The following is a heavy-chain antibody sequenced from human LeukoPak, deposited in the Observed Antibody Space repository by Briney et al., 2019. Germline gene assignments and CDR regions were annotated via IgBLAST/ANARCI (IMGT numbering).Heavy chain of an antibody. D-gene: IGHD2-21*02. CDR3: AGLTLTGWFDP. V-gene: IGHV3-7*03. Sequence: QSGGSLRLSCAASGFTFSTYWMTWVRQAPGKGLEWVANIKQDGSERFYVDSVKGRFTISRDNAKNSLSLQMNSLRAEDTAVYYCAGLTLTGWFDPWGQGTLVTVSS. CDR2: IKQDGSER. J-gene: IGHJ5*02. CDR1: GFTFSTYW.